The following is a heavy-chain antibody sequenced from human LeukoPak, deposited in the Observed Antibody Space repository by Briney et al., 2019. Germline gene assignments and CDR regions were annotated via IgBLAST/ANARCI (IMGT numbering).Heavy chain of an antibody. CDR1: GDIFNSYS. V-gene: IGHV1-69*05. CDR3: ARVGRSRGSLPNSYYYMDV. CDR2: IIPMFGSA. D-gene: IGHD1-26*01. J-gene: IGHJ6*03. Sequence: SVKVSCKASGDIFNSYSVSWVRQAPGQGLEWMGGIIPMFGSANYAQKFQGRVTITTNQSTTTAYMELSSLSSEDPAVYYCARVGRSRGSLPNSYYYMDVWGKGTTVTVSS.